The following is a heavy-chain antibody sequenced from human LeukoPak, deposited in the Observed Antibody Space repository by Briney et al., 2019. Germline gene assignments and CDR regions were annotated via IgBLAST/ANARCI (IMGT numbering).Heavy chain of an antibody. CDR1: GYTFTSYV. D-gene: IGHD3-3*01. Sequence: ASVKVSCKASGYTFTSYVISWVRQAPGQGLEWMGWINSYNGNTHYAQKIHGRVTMTTDTSTTTAYMELRSLRSDDSALYYCARSGSSGEERFLEWLLYDFWGQGTLVTVSS. V-gene: IGHV1-18*04. CDR3: ARSGSSGEERFLEWLLYDF. CDR2: INSYNGNT. J-gene: IGHJ4*02.